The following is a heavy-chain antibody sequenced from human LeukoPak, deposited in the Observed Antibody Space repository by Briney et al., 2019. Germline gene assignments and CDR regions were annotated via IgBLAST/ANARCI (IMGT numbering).Heavy chain of an antibody. J-gene: IGHJ6*02. CDR2: ISGSGGST. D-gene: IGHD3/OR15-3a*01. CDR3: AKDKARTGAGDYYYYGMDV. CDR1: GFTFNNYA. V-gene: IGHV3-23*01. Sequence: GGSLRLSCAASGFTFNNYAMSWVRQAPGKGLEWVSAISGSGGSTYYADSVKGRFTISRDNSKNTLYLQMNSLRAEDTAVYYCAKDKARTGAGDYYYYGMDVWGQGTTVTVSS.